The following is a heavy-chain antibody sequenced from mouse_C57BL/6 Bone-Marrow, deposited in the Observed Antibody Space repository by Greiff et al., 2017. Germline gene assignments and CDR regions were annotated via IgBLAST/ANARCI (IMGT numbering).Heavy chain of an antibody. CDR1: GYTFTSYW. CDR3: ARSRLRAMDY. D-gene: IGHD2-4*01. V-gene: IGHV1-7*01. CDR2: INPSSGYT. J-gene: IGHJ4*01. Sequence: VQLQESGAELAKPGASVKLSCKASGYTFTSYWMHWVKQRPGQGLEWIGYINPSSGYTKYNQKFKDKATLTVDKSSSTAYRRLSSLTDEDSSVYYCARSRLRAMDYWGQGTSVTVSS.